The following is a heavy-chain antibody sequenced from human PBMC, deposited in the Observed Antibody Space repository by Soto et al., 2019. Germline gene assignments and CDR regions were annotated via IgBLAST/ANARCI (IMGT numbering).Heavy chain of an antibody. Sequence: QVQLQESGPGLVKPSETLSLTCTVSGASISSYHWSWIRQTPGKGLEWIGYIYYSGSANYNPSLKSRLTFSVDPSKNQLSLKLSSVTAADTGVYYCAAAVPAEYVFPYYYMDVWGKGTTVTVSS. CDR1: GASISSYH. D-gene: IGHD3-16*01. V-gene: IGHV4-59*01. J-gene: IGHJ6*03. CDR2: IYYSGSA. CDR3: AAAVPAEYVFPYYYMDV.